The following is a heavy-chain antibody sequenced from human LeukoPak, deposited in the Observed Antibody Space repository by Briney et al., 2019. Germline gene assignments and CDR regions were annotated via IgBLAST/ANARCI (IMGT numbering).Heavy chain of an antibody. V-gene: IGHV3-23*01. D-gene: IGHD2/OR15-2a*01. CDR2: ISGSGGST. CDR3: ARELLSMVPNHDAFDI. J-gene: IGHJ3*02. Sequence: GGSLRLSCAASGFTFSSYAMSWVRQAPGKGLEWVSAISGSGGSTYYADSVKGRFTISRDNSKNTLYLQMNSLRAEDTAVYYCARELLSMVPNHDAFDIWGQGTMVTVSS. CDR1: GFTFSSYA.